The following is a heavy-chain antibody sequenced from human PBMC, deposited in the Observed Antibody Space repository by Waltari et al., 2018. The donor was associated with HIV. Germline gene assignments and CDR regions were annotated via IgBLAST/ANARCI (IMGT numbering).Heavy chain of an antibody. J-gene: IGHJ4*02. CDR1: GFTFSSYW. CDR2: IKSDGSSR. Sequence: EVQLVESGGGLVQPGGSLRLSCAGSGFTFSSYWMHWVRQAPGEGLVWVSRIKSDGSSRSDGDSVKGRFTISRDNAKNTLYLQMNSLRAEDTAVYYCARDFYGSVGYWGQGTLVTVSS. CDR3: ARDFYGSVGY. D-gene: IGHD3-10*01. V-gene: IGHV3-74*01.